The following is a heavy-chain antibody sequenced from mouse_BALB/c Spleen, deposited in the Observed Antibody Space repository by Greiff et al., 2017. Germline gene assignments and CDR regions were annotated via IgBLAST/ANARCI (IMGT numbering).Heavy chain of an antibody. V-gene: IGHV1-77*01. J-gene: IGHJ3*01. CDR2: IYPGSGNT. CDR1: GYTFTDYY. CDR3: ARRYYGSSPAWFAY. D-gene: IGHD1-1*01. Sequence: VQLVESGAELARPGASVKLSCKASGYTFTDYYINWVKQRTGQGLEWIGEIYPGSGNTYYNEKFKGKATLTADKSSSTAYMQLSSLTSEDSAVYFCARRYYGSSPAWFAYWGQGTLVTVSA.